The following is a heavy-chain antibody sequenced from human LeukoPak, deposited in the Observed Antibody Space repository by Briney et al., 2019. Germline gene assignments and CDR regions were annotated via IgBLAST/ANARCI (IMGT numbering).Heavy chain of an antibody. V-gene: IGHV3-23*01. CDR3: AKALGQLVREENYFDY. CDR2: ISGSGGST. J-gene: IGHJ4*02. D-gene: IGHD6-6*01. CDR1: GFTFSSYA. Sequence: GGSLRLSCTASGFTFSSYATSWVRQAPGEGLEWLSAISGSGGSTYYADSVKGRFTISRDNSKNTLYLQMNSLRAEDTAVYYCAKALGQLVREENYFDYWGLRTLVTVSS.